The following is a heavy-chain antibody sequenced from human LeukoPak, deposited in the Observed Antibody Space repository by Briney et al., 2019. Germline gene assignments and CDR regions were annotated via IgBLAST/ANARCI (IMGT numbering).Heavy chain of an antibody. CDR3: TRGVQLERRYYNWFDP. V-gene: IGHV1-2*02. CDR2: INPNSGDT. Sequence: ASVKVSCKASGYTFTAYYVHWVRQAPGQGLEWMGWINPNSGDTNYAQKFQGRVTMTRDTSISTAYMELSSLRSEDTAVYYCTRGVQLERRYYNWFDPWGQGTLVTVSS. CDR1: GYTFTAYY. J-gene: IGHJ5*02. D-gene: IGHD1-1*01.